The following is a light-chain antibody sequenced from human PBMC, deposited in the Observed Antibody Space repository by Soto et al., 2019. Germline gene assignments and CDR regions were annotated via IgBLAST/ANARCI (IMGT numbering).Light chain of an antibody. J-gene: IGLJ3*02. V-gene: IGLV4-60*02. CDR3: ETWDSNTHV. CDR1: SGHSSYI. CDR2: LEGSGSY. Sequence: VVTQSSSASASLGSSVKLTCTLSSGHSSYIIAWHQQQPGKAPRYLMKLEGSGSYNKGSGAPDRFSGSSSGADRYLTISNLQFEDEADYYCETWDSNTHVFGGGTKVTVL.